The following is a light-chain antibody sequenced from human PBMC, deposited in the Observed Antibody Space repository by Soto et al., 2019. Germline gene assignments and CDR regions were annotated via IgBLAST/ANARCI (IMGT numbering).Light chain of an antibody. CDR1: QSVGSY. CDR3: QQYGSSYT. Sequence: EIVLTQSPATLSLSPGERATLSCRASQSVGSYFAWYQQKPGQAPRLLIYDAFSRATGIPARFSGSGSGTDFTLTISSLEPEDFAVYYCQQYGSSYTFGQGTKLEIK. CDR2: DAF. V-gene: IGKV3-11*01. J-gene: IGKJ2*01.